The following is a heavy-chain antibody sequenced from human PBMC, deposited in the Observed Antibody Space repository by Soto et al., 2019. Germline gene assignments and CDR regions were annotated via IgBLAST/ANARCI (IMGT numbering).Heavy chain of an antibody. V-gene: IGHV3-23*01. CDR3: AKDTSSSPYYMDV. D-gene: IGHD2-2*01. J-gene: IGHJ6*03. CDR1: GFTFSNFA. CDR2: ISGSTGTT. Sequence: EVQVLESGGGSVQPGGSLRLSCAASGFTFSNFAMSWVRHAPGKGLEWVSEISGSTGTTYYADSVKGRFIISRDNSKNTLHLQMSCLRAEDTAVYYCAKDTSSSPYYMDVWGKGTTVTVSS.